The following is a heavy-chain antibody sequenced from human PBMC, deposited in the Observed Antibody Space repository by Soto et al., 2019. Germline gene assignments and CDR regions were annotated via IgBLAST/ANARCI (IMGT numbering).Heavy chain of an antibody. CDR1: GFTFRSYA. CDR2: IIGSGDST. V-gene: IGHV3-23*01. D-gene: IGHD6-19*01. CDR3: VKDRAFRTVAGADH. J-gene: IGHJ4*02. Sequence: EVYLLESGGGLVQRGGSLRLSCTVSGFTFRSYAMNWVRQAPGGGLAGVSNIIGSGDSTDYADSVKGRFTIPRDNYQNTLFLQMDSLRVEDTATYYCVKDRAFRTVAGADHWGQGTLVTVSS.